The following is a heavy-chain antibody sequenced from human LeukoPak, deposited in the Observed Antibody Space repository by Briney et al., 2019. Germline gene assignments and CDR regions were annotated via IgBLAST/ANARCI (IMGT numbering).Heavy chain of an antibody. V-gene: IGHV3-23*01. CDR1: GFTFSSYA. D-gene: IGHD6-19*01. J-gene: IGHJ4*02. CDR2: ISGNGGST. CDR3: ANSSSGWYNFAY. Sequence: PGGSLRHSCAASGFTFSSYAMRWVRQAPGKGLEWVSAISGNGGSTYNADSVRGRFTISRDNSKNTLYLQKNSLRAEDTAVSYCANSSSGWYNFAYWRQGTLVTVSS.